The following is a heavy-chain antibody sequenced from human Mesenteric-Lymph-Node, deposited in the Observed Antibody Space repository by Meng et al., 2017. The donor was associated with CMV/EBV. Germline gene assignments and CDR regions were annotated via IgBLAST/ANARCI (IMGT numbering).Heavy chain of an antibody. J-gene: IGHJ4*02. V-gene: IGHV1-69*04. Sequence: SVKVSCKASGGTFSSYAISWVRQAPGQGLEWMGRIIPIFSITNYAQKFQGRVTITADKFTTTAYMELGSLRSEDTAVYYRARAPLRADSSGYRYFDYWGQGTLVTVSS. CDR1: GGTFSSYA. D-gene: IGHD3-22*01. CDR3: ARAPLRADSSGYRYFDY. CDR2: IIPIFSIT.